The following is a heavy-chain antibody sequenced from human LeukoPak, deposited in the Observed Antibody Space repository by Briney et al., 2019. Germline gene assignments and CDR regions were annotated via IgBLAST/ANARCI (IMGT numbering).Heavy chain of an antibody. CDR2: INHSGST. D-gene: IGHD3-3*01. CDR1: GGSFSGYY. V-gene: IGHV4-34*01. J-gene: IGHJ3*02. Sequence: SETLSLTCAVYGGSFSGYYWSWIRQPPGKGLEWIGEINHSGSTNYNPSLKSRVTISVDTSKNQFSLKLSSVTAADTAVYYCARQTRFLEWLLSDAFDIWGQGTMVTVSS. CDR3: ARQTRFLEWLLSDAFDI.